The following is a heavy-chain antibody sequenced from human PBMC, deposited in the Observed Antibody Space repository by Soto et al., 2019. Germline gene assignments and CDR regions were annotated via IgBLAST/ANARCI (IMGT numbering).Heavy chain of an antibody. J-gene: IGHJ4*02. CDR2: FVPLFGTT. V-gene: IGHV1-69*01. CDR1: GGTFSGYA. Sequence: QLAQSGSEVKKPGSSVKVSCQASGGTFSGYALTWVRQAPGQGLEWMGEFVPLFGTTNYAQKFPGRITITADEYTSLTLRKLSTLRSVDTAVYYFATHGLGVPSPPYFDNWGQGTLVTVSS. CDR3: ATHGLGVPSPPYFDN.